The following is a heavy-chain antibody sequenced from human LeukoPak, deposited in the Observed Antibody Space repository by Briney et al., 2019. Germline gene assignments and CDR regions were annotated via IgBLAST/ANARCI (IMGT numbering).Heavy chain of an antibody. J-gene: IGHJ6*02. CDR3: AKGGLSGYYYYYGMDV. D-gene: IGHD3-16*02. V-gene: IGHV3-9*01. Sequence: GGSLRLSCAASGFTFDDYAMHWVRQAPGKGLEWVSGISWNSGSIGYADSGKGRFTISRDNAKNSLYLQMNSLRAEDTALYYCAKGGLSGYYYYYGMDVWGQGTTVTVSS. CDR1: GFTFDDYA. CDR2: ISWNSGSI.